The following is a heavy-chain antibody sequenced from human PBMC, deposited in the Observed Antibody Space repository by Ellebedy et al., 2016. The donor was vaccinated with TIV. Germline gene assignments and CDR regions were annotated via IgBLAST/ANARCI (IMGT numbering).Heavy chain of an antibody. D-gene: IGHD6-19*01. CDR1: GGSISSSSYY. Sequence: MPSETLSLTCTVSGGSISSSSYYWGWIRQPPGKGLEWIGSIYYSGSTYYNPSLKSRVTISVDTSKNQFSLKLSSVTAADTAVYYCARERQWLPPDYWGQGTLVTVSS. V-gene: IGHV4-39*02. J-gene: IGHJ4*02. CDR3: ARERQWLPPDY. CDR2: IYYSGST.